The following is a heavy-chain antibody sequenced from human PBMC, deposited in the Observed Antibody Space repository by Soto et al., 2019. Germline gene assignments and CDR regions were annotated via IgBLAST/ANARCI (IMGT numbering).Heavy chain of an antibody. D-gene: IGHD2-2*01. V-gene: IGHV3-48*04. CDR3: ARGFCSSSSCPFDD. CDR2: ISSSSRTI. J-gene: IGHJ4*02. Sequence: LKISCAASGFSFSSYNMNWVRQAPGKGLEWVSYISSSSRTIYYADSVKGRFTISRDNAKNSLYLQMNSLRVEDTAVYYCARGFCSSSSCPFDDWGQGTPVTVSS. CDR1: GFSFSSYN.